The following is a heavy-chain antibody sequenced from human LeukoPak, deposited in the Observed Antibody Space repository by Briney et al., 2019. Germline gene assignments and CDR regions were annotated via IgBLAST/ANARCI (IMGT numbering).Heavy chain of an antibody. CDR3: ARASIAVGVLPDYFDY. Sequence: QPGRSLRLSCAASGFTFSSYAMHWVRQAPGKGLEWVAVISYDGSNKYYADSVKGRFTISRDNSKNTLYLQMNSLRAEDTAVYYCARASIAVGVLPDYFDYWGQGTLVTVSS. CDR2: ISYDGSNK. D-gene: IGHD6-19*01. J-gene: IGHJ4*02. V-gene: IGHV3-30*14. CDR1: GFTFSSYA.